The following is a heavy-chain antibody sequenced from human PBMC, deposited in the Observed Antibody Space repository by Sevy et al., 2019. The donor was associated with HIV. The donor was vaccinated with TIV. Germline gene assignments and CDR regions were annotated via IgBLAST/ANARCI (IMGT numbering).Heavy chain of an antibody. V-gene: IGHV1-2*06. Sequence: ASVKVSCKASGYTFTGYYMHWVRQAPGQGLEWMERINPNSGGTNYAQKFQGRVTMTRDTSISTAYMELSRLRSDDPAVYSCARVTGRIAAAGTFDYWGQGTLVTVSS. CDR1: GYTFTGYY. D-gene: IGHD6-13*01. CDR3: ARVTGRIAAAGTFDY. J-gene: IGHJ4*02. CDR2: INPNSGGT.